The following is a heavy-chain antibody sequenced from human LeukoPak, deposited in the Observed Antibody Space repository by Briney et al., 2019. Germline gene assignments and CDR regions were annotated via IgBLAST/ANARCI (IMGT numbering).Heavy chain of an antibody. D-gene: IGHD3-10*01. J-gene: IGHJ4*02. CDR3: TGTDYFDY. CDR1: GFTFSSYS. Sequence: GGSLRLSCAASGFTFSSYSMNWVRQAPGKGLEWVSSISSTSSYIYYADSVKGRFTISRDNAKNSLYLQMDSLRAEDTAVEVPTGTDYFDYWGQGTLVTVFS. V-gene: IGHV3-21*01. CDR2: ISSTSSYI.